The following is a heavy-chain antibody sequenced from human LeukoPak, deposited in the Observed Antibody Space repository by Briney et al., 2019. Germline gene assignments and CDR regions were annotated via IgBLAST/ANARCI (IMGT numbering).Heavy chain of an antibody. D-gene: IGHD2/OR15-2a*01. Sequence: GGSLRLSCVASGFTFSSYGMHWVRQAPGKGLEWVAVVSYDGRNTYYADSVKGRFTISRDNSKNTLYLQMNSLRAEDTAVYYCAKDTGSRLLFSDYWGQGTLVNVSS. CDR1: GFTFSSYG. CDR2: VSYDGRNT. V-gene: IGHV3-30*18. CDR3: AKDTGSRLLFSDY. J-gene: IGHJ4*02.